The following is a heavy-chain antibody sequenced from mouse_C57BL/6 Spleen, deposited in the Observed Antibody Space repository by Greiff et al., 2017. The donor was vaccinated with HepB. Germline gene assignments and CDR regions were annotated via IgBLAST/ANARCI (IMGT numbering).Heavy chain of an antibody. CDR3: VGGYDDFYYFDY. V-gene: IGHV10-1*01. Sequence: EVQLVESGGGLVQPKGSLKLSCAASGFSFNTYAMNWVRQAPGKGLEWVARIRSKSNNYATYYADSVKDRFTISRDDSESMLYLQMNNLKTEDTAMYYCVGGYDDFYYFDYWGQGTTLTVSS. CDR1: GFSFNTYA. D-gene: IGHD2-2*01. J-gene: IGHJ2*01. CDR2: IRSKSNNYAT.